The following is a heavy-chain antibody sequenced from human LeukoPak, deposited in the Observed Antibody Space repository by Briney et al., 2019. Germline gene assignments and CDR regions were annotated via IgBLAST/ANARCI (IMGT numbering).Heavy chain of an antibody. CDR2: ISSSGSTT. Sequence: GGSLRLSCAASGFTFSDYYMSWIRQAPGKGLEWVSYISSSGSTTFYSDSVKGRFTISRDNAKNSLFLQMNNLRAEDTAIYYCARDKVEGPTLFDYWGQGTLVTVSS. CDR3: ARDKVEGPTLFDY. CDR1: GFTFSDYY. J-gene: IGHJ4*02. D-gene: IGHD2-15*01. V-gene: IGHV3-11*04.